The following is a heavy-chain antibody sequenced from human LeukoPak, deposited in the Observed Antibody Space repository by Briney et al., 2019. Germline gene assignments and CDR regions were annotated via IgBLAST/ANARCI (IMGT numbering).Heavy chain of an antibody. J-gene: IGHJ4*02. Sequence: PGGSLRLSCAASGFTFSSYGMHWVRQAPGKGLEWVAFIRYDGSNKYYADSVKGRFTISRDNAKNSLYLQMNSLRAEDTAVYYCAREAAYCGGDCYSEFDYWGQGTLVTVSS. CDR2: IRYDGSNK. CDR1: GFTFSSYG. V-gene: IGHV3-30*02. D-gene: IGHD2-21*02. CDR3: AREAAYCGGDCYSEFDY.